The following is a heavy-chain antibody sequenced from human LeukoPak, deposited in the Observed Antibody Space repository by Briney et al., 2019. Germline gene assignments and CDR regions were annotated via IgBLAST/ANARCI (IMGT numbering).Heavy chain of an antibody. Sequence: SETLSLTCTVSGGSISSYYWSWIRQPPGKGLEWIGYIYYSGCTNYNPSLKSRVTISVDTSKNQFSLKLSSVTAADTAVYYCARGRTIKYSSGWYPTYWGQGTLVTVSS. J-gene: IGHJ4*02. CDR2: IYYSGCT. V-gene: IGHV4-59*01. CDR1: GGSISSYY. D-gene: IGHD6-19*01. CDR3: ARGRTIKYSSGWYPTY.